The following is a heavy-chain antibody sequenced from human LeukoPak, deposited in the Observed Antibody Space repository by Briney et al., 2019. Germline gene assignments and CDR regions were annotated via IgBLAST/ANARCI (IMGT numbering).Heavy chain of an antibody. CDR1: GFTFSSYA. CDR2: ISDDGTNK. Sequence: GGSLRLSCAASGFTFSSYAMHWVRQAPGKGLEWVAVISDDGTNKYYADSVKGRFTISRGNSKNTLYLQMNSLRAEDTAVYYCARDHHMNYDIPHWGQGTLVTVSS. D-gene: IGHD3-9*01. CDR3: ARDHHMNYDIPH. V-gene: IGHV3-30-3*01. J-gene: IGHJ4*02.